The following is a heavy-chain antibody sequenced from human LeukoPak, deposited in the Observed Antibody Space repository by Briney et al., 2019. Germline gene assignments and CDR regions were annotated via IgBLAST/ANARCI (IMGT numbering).Heavy chain of an antibody. D-gene: IGHD6-19*01. Sequence: PSETLSLTCTVSGDSISNSNYYWAWIRQPPGKGLEWIGSIYYRGSTYYNASLKSRVTISIDTSKNQFSLKLTSVTAADTAVYYCARGGQWLPFDYWGQGTLVTVSS. CDR1: GDSISNSNYY. V-gene: IGHV4-39*01. CDR2: IYYRGST. CDR3: ARGGQWLPFDY. J-gene: IGHJ4*02.